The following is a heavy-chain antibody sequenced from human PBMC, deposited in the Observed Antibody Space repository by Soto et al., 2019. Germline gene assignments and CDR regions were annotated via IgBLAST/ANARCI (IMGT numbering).Heavy chain of an antibody. V-gene: IGHV1-69*01. Sequence: QLQLVQSGTEVKEPGSSVKVSCKASGDTFSTSSFVWVRQGPGQGLEWMGGIIPIVTRTNFAQKFQGRVTFTADESTRTTYMELRSLTSEDTAIYYCARDVVRSTAGDSWGQGTLVTVSS. CDR3: ARDVVRSTAGDS. J-gene: IGHJ4*02. CDR1: GDTFSTSS. CDR2: IIPIVTRT. D-gene: IGHD2-15*01.